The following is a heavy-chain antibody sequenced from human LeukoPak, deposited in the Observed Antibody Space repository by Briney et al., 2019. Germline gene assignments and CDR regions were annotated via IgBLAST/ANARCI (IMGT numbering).Heavy chain of an antibody. CDR2: IYYSGNT. CDR1: GGSIRDGVSY. J-gene: IGHJ4*02. D-gene: IGHD6-6*01. CDR3: ATGIGRSSDY. V-gene: IGHV4-31*03. Sequence: SETLSLTCTVSGGSIRDGVSYWSWIRQHPGKGLEWIGNIYYSGNTYYNPSLRSRVTISLDTSKNQFSLRLRSATAADTAVYYCATGIGRSSDYWGQGALVTVSS.